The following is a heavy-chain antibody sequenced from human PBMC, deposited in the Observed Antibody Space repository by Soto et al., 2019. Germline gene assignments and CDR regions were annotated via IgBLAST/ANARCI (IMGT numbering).Heavy chain of an antibody. Sequence: GESLKISCKGSGYSFTSYWIGWVRQMPGKGLEWMGIIYPGDSDTRYSPSFQGQVAISADKSISTAYLQWSSLKASDTAMYYCARSGYSYRYYYYGMDVWGQGTTVTV. V-gene: IGHV5-51*01. CDR3: ARSGYSYRYYYYGMDV. CDR2: IYPGDSDT. CDR1: GYSFTSYW. D-gene: IGHD5-18*01. J-gene: IGHJ6*02.